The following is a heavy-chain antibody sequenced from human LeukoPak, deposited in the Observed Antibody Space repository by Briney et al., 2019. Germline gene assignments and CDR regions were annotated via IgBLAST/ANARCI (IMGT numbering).Heavy chain of an antibody. D-gene: IGHD3-22*01. CDR1: GFTFDDYG. J-gene: IGHJ4*02. CDR3: AGYSSGYYLDG. V-gene: IGHV3-20*04. CDR2: INWNGGST. Sequence: GGSLRLSCAASGFTFDDYGMSWVRQAPGKVLEWVSGINWNGGSTGYADSVKGRFTISRDNAKNSLYLQMNSLRAEDTALYYCAGYSSGYYLDGWGQGTLVTVSS.